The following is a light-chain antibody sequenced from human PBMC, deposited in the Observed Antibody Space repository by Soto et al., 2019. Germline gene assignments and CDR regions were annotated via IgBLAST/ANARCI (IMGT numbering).Light chain of an antibody. V-gene: IGKV1-5*03. J-gene: IGKJ1*01. CDR2: KAA. CDR3: QEYNSYTGT. Sequence: DVQMTQSPSTLSASVGDRVTIPCRASQSIRSWVACSQQEPGKAPKLLIYKAASLESGVPSRCSGSGAGTEFTLTISSLQPDDFGTYYCQEYNSYTGTFGPGTKVDI. CDR1: QSIRSW.